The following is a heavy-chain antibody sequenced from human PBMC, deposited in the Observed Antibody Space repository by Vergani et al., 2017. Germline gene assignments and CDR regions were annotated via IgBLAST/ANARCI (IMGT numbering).Heavy chain of an antibody. CDR3: ARERVGVGLLWFGEFDY. V-gene: IGHV4-4*07. J-gene: IGHJ4*02. Sequence: QVQLQESGPGLVKPSETLSLTCTVSGGSISSYYWSWIRQPAGKGLEWIGRIYTSGSTNFNPSLKSRVTMSVDTSKNQFSLKLSSVTAADTAVYYCARERVGVGLLWFGEFDYWGQGTLVTVSS. CDR2: IYTSGST. D-gene: IGHD3-10*01. CDR1: GGSISSYY.